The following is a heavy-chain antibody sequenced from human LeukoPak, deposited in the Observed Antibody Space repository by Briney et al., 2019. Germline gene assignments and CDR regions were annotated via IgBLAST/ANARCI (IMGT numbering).Heavy chain of an antibody. D-gene: IGHD3-22*01. CDR3: ARGSYDSSGYYYLGY. V-gene: IGHV7-4-1*02. CDR1: GYTFSGYY. CDR2: INTNTGNP. Sequence: ASVKVSCKASGYTFSGYYMHWVRQAPGQGLEWMGWINTNTGNPTYAQGFTGRFVFSLDTSVSTAYLQISSLKAEDTAVYYCARGSYDSSGYYYLGYWGQGTLVTVSS. J-gene: IGHJ4*02.